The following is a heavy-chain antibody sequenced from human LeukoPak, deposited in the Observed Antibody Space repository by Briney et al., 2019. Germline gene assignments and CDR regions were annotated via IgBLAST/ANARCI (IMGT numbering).Heavy chain of an antibody. Sequence: GGSLRLSCAASGFAFSNYWMHWVRRAPGKGLVWVSRSNLDGSITSYADSVKGRFTISRDNAKNTLYLQMNSLRAEDTGLCYCARLGTAGSTSWFDPWGQGTLVTVSS. CDR3: ARLGTAGSTSWFDP. V-gene: IGHV3-74*01. CDR2: SNLDGSIT. CDR1: GFAFSNYW. J-gene: IGHJ5*02. D-gene: IGHD1-1*01.